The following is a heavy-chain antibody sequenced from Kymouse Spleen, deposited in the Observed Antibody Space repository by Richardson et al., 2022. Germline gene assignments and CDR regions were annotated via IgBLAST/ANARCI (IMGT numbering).Heavy chain of an antibody. CDR3: AREKSIAARPDYYYYGMDV. D-gene: IGHD6-6*01. Sequence: QVQLVESGGGVVQPGRSLRLSCAASGFTFSSYGMHWVRQAPGKGLEWVAVIWYDGSNKYYADSVKGRFTISRDNSKNTLYLQMNSLRAEDTAVYYCAREKSIAARPDYYYYGMDVWGQGTTVTVSS. J-gene: IGHJ6*02. CDR2: IWYDGSNK. CDR1: GFTFSSYG. V-gene: IGHV3-33*01.